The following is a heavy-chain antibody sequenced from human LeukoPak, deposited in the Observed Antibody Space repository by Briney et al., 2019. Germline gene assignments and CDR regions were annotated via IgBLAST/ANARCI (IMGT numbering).Heavy chain of an antibody. CDR2: IIPIFGTA. D-gene: IGHD2-2*01. J-gene: IGHJ4*02. Sequence: PVKVSCKASGGTFSSYAISWVRQAPGQGLEWMGGIIPIFGTANYAQKFQGRVTITANESTSTAYMELSSLRSEDTAVYYCAREGACSSTSCYADYWGQGTLVTVSS. CDR1: GGTFSSYA. CDR3: AREGACSSTSCYADY. V-gene: IGHV1-69*01.